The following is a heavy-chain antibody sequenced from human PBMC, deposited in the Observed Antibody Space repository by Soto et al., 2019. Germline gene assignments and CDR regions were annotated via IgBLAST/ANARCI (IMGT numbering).Heavy chain of an antibody. V-gene: IGHV4-31*03. J-gene: IGHJ4*02. D-gene: IGHD2-21*02. Sequence: QVQLQESGPGLVKPSQTLSLTCTVSGGSISSGAYSWSWIRQHPGKGLEWIGFIYYSGSTYYNPSLKSRLTISLDTSKNQFSLKLSSVTAADTAVYYCARGGAVTAFGYWGQGTLVTVSS. CDR3: ARGGAVTAFGY. CDR2: IYYSGST. CDR1: GGSISSGAYS.